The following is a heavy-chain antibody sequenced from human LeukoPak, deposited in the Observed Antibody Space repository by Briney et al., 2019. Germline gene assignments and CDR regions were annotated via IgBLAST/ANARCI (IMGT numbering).Heavy chain of an antibody. Sequence: GGSLRLSCAASGFTVSSDYMSWVRQAPGKGLEWVSVIYSGGSTYYADSVKGRFTISRDNSKNTLYLQMNSLRAEDTAVYYCARAPNYSSSWYYIPTQLDYWGQGTLVTVSS. D-gene: IGHD6-13*01. J-gene: IGHJ4*02. V-gene: IGHV3-66*01. CDR2: IYSGGST. CDR1: GFTVSSDY. CDR3: ARAPNYSSSWYYIPTQLDY.